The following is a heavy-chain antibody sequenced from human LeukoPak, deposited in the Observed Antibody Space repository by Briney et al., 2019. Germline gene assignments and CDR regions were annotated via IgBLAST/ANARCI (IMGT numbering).Heavy chain of an antibody. CDR1: GFTFSSYW. CDR3: ARDRDDSSGYYDY. Sequence: GGSLRLSCAASGFTFSSYWIHWVRQAPGKGLVWVSRINSDGSSTSYADSVKGRFTISRDNAKNTLYLQMNSLRAEDTAVYYCARDRDDSSGYYDYWGQGTLVAVSS. CDR2: INSDGSST. J-gene: IGHJ4*02. D-gene: IGHD3-22*01. V-gene: IGHV3-74*01.